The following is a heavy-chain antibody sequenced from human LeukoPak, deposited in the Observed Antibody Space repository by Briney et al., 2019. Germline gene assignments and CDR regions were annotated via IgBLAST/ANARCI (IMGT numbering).Heavy chain of an antibody. D-gene: IGHD1-26*01. CDR3: ARASGSYWWFDS. V-gene: IGHV1-2*02. CDR1: GYTFTGYY. J-gene: IGHJ5*01. CDR2: INPNSGGT. Sequence: ASVTVSCKASGYTFTGYYMHWVRQAPGQGLEWMGWINPNSGGTNYAQKFQGSVTITRDTSISTVYMELSSLRSDDTAVYYCARASGSYWWFDSWGQGTLVTVSS.